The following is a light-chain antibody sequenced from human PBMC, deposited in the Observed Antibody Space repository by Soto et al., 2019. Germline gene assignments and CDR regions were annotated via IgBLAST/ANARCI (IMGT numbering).Light chain of an antibody. Sequence: EIVMTQSPATLSVSPGDRATLSCRASQSVRSSLAWYQQIPGQAPMLLIYDASTRATGIPARCGGSGSGTEFTLTISSLQSEDFAVYYCQQYNNWPPLTFGGGTKVELK. V-gene: IGKV3-15*01. CDR1: QSVRSS. CDR2: DAS. CDR3: QQYNNWPPLT. J-gene: IGKJ4*01.